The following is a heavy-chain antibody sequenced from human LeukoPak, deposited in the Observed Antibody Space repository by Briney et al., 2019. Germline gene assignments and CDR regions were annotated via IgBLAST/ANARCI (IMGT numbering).Heavy chain of an antibody. J-gene: IGHJ4*02. V-gene: IGHV4-59*01. D-gene: IGHD3-10*01. CDR1: GGSISSYY. CDR3: ARASTTLWFGEFDY. CDR2: IYYSGST. Sequence: SETLSLTCTVSGGSISSYYWSWIRQPPGRGLEWIGYIYYSGSTNYNPSLKSRVTISVDTSKNQFSLKLSSVTAADTAAYYCARASTTLWFGEFDYWGQGTLVTVSS.